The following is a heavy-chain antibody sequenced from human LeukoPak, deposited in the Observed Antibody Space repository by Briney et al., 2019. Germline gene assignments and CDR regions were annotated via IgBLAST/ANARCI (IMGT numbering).Heavy chain of an antibody. CDR2: IYYSGST. CDR3: ARRGQTYYDFWSGYPSRRNAFDI. V-gene: IGHV4-39*01. Sequence: PSETLSLTCTVSGGSISSSSYYWGWIRQPPGKGLEWIGGIYYSGSTYYNPSLKSRVTISVDTSKNQFSLKLSSVTAADTAVYYCARRGQTYYDFWSGYPSRRNAFDIWGQGTMVTVSS. D-gene: IGHD3-3*01. J-gene: IGHJ3*02. CDR1: GGSISSSSYY.